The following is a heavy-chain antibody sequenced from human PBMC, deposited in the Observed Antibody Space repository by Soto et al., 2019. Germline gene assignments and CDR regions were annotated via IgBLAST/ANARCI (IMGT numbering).Heavy chain of an antibody. CDR2: IYYSGST. V-gene: IGHV4-59*01. Sequence: PSETLSLTCTVSGGSISSYYWSWIRQPPGKGLEWIGYIYYSGSTNYNPSLKSRVTISVDTSKNQFSLKLSSVTAADTAVYYCARAPAYGDPIFDYWGQGTLVTAPQ. D-gene: IGHD4-17*01. J-gene: IGHJ4*02. CDR3: ARAPAYGDPIFDY. CDR1: GGSISSYY.